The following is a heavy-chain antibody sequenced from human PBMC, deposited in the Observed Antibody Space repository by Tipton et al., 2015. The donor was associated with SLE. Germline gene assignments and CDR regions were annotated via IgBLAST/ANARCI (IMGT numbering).Heavy chain of an antibody. Sequence: SLRLSCAASGFSFSRYEMNWVRQAPGKGLEWVSYISSSGTTIYYADSVKGRFTISRDNTKNSLYLQMNTLRAEDTAVYYCARHIYDTSGGPFDNWGQGTLVTVSS. V-gene: IGHV3-48*03. J-gene: IGHJ4*02. CDR1: GFSFSRYE. CDR2: ISSSGTTI. D-gene: IGHD3-22*01. CDR3: ARHIYDTSGGPFDN.